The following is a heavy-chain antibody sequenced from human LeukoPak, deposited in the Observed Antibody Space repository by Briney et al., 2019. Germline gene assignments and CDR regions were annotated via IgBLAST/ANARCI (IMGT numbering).Heavy chain of an antibody. V-gene: IGHV4-34*01. Sequence: KPSETLSLTCAVYGGSFSGYYWSWIRQPPGKGLEWIGEINHSGSTNYNPSLKSRVTISVDTSKNQFSLKLSSVTAADTAVYYCARVQTYDFWSGLSPGSGDCYLHWGQGTLVTVSS. D-gene: IGHD3-3*01. CDR1: GGSFSGYY. CDR2: INHSGST. CDR3: ARVQTYDFWSGLSPGSGDCYLH. J-gene: IGHJ4*02.